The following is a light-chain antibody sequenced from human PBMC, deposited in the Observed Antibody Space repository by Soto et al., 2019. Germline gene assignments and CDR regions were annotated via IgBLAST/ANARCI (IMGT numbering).Light chain of an antibody. Sequence: QSALTQPRSVSGSPGQSVTISCTGTSSDVGGYNYVSWYQQHPGKAPKLMIYDVSKRPSGVPDRFSGSKSGNTASLTISGLQAEDEADYYCCSYAGSYPYVFGPGTTLTVL. V-gene: IGLV2-11*01. CDR3: CSYAGSYPYV. CDR2: DVS. J-gene: IGLJ1*01. CDR1: SSDVGGYNY.